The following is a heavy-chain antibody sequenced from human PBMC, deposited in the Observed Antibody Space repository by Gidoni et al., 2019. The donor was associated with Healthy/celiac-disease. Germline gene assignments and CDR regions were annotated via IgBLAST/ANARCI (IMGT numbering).Heavy chain of an antibody. CDR2: IYYSGST. V-gene: IGHV4-30-4*01. J-gene: IGHJ6*02. CDR3: ARVIGGYSYGSFDYYYYGMDV. CDR1: GGSIISVASY. Sequence: VQLQESGPGLVKPSQTLSLTCTVPGGSIISVASYWRWIRQPPGKGLEWIGYIYYSGSTYYNPSLKSRVNISVDTSKNQFSLKLSSVTAADTAVYYCARVIGGYSYGSFDYYYYGMDVWGQGTTVTVSS. D-gene: IGHD5-18*01.